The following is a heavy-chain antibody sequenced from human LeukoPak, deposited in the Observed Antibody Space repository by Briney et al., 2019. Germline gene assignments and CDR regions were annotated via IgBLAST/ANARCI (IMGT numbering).Heavy chain of an antibody. CDR3: ANNGHLNFYY. Sequence: PGGSLRLSCAASGFTFSSYWMHWVRQAPGRGLVWVSHINSDGSYTIYADSVKGRFTISRDNAKNTLYLQMNSLRAEDTAVYYCANNGHLNFYYWGQRTLVTV. J-gene: IGHJ4*02. V-gene: IGHV3-74*01. D-gene: IGHD1-1*01. CDR1: GFTFSSYW. CDR2: INSDGSYT.